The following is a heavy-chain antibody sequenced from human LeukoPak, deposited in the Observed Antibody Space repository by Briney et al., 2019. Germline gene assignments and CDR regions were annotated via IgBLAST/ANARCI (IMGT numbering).Heavy chain of an antibody. CDR1: GFTFSGHA. Sequence: GGSLRLSCGASGFTFSGHAMNWVRQPPGKGLQWVSGIDGSGSLTFYADFVKGRFTISRDNSEHRLYLQMNSLRAEDTALYYCARVSTVTANFDYWGQGSLVTVSS. J-gene: IGHJ4*02. V-gene: IGHV3-23*05. CDR3: ARVSTVTANFDY. D-gene: IGHD2-21*02. CDR2: IDGSGSLT.